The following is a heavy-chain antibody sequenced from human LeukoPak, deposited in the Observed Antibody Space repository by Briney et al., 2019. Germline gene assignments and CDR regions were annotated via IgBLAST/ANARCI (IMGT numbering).Heavy chain of an antibody. CDR1: GGSISSYY. Sequence: TSETLSLTCTVSGGSISSYYWSWIRQPPGKGLEWIGYIYYSGSTNYNPSLKSRVTISVDTSKNQFSLKLSSVTAADTAVYYCARGGIPPDYWGQGTLVTVSS. CDR3: ARGGIPPDY. CDR2: IYYSGST. J-gene: IGHJ4*02. D-gene: IGHD3-16*01. V-gene: IGHV4-59*01.